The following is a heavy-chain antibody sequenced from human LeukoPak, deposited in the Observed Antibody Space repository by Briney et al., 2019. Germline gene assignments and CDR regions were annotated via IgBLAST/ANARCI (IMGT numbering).Heavy chain of an antibody. D-gene: IGHD5-18*01. CDR2: IYTSGST. Sequence: SETLSLMCSVWGRCMSSFYWSCLRHPAGRGLEWIGYIYTSGSTNYNPSLKSRVTISVDTPKNQFSLKMRSVTAAHARVYLCGILPTRAAAKDDGSQRTLVTVHS. J-gene: IGHJ4*01. V-gene: IGHV4-4*07. CDR1: GRCMSSFY. CDR3: GILPTRAAAKDD.